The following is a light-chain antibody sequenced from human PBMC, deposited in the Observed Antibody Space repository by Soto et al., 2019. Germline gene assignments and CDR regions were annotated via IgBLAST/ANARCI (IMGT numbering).Light chain of an antibody. CDR2: GAS. J-gene: IGKJ4*01. CDR3: QQYNNWPLT. CDR1: QSVSSS. V-gene: IGKV3-15*01. Sequence: EVVMTQSPATLSLSPGERATLSCRASQSVSSSLAWYQQKPGQAPRLLIYGASTRATVIPARFSGSGSGTEFTLSISSLQSEDFAVYYCQQYNNWPLTFGGGTKVEIK.